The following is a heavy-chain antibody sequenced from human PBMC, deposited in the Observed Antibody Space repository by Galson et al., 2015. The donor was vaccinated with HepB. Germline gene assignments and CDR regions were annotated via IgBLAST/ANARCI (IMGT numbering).Heavy chain of an antibody. V-gene: IGHV3-74*01. CDR2: INSDGSTT. CDR3: ARGRFRSHAC. Sequence: SLRLSCAASGFTFSGYWVYWVRQAPGKGLEWVSRINSDGSTTAYADSVKGRFTCSIDNAKNSMYLQMHSKRAEDTAVYDCARGRFRSHACWGQGTLVTVSS. J-gene: IGHJ4*02. D-gene: IGHD3-16*01. CDR1: GFTFSGYW.